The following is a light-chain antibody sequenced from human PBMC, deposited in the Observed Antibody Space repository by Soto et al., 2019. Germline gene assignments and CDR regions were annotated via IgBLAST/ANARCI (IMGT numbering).Light chain of an antibody. V-gene: IGKV3-20*01. Sequence: EIVLTQSPGTLSLSPGERATLSCRASQSVSRDYLAWYQQKPGQAPRLLIYVASSRATGIPDRFSGSGSGTDFTLTINRLEPEDFAVYYCQQYGSSPLTFGQGAKVEIK. J-gene: IGKJ1*01. CDR1: QSVSRDY. CDR2: VAS. CDR3: QQYGSSPLT.